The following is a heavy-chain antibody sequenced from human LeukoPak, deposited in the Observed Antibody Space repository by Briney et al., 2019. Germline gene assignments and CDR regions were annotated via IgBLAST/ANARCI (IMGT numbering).Heavy chain of an antibody. CDR1: GGSISSSSYY. CDR2: IHYSGST. Sequence: PSETLSLTCTVSGGSISSSSYYWGWIRQPPGKGLEWIGSIHYSGSTNYNPSLKSRVTISVDTSKNQFSLKLSSVTAADTAVYYCASESSGWYPGYYYMDVWGKGTTVTISS. V-gene: IGHV4-39*01. CDR3: ASESSGWYPGYYYMDV. J-gene: IGHJ6*03. D-gene: IGHD6-19*01.